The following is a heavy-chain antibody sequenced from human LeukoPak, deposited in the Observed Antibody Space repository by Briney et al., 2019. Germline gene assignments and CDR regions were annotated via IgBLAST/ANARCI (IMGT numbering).Heavy chain of an antibody. J-gene: IGHJ4*02. V-gene: IGHV4-34*01. CDR1: GFTFSSYA. Sequence: GSLRLSCAASGFTFSSYAMSWVRQPPGKGLEWIGEINHSGSTNYNPSLKSRVTISVDTSKNQFSLKLSSVTAADTAVYYCARRFYYDYVWGSYRPGYFDYWGQGTLVTVSS. CDR3: ARRFYYDYVWGSYRPGYFDY. D-gene: IGHD3-16*02. CDR2: INHSGST.